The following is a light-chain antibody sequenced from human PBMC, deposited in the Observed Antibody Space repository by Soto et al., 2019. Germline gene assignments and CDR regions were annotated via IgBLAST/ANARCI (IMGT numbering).Light chain of an antibody. CDR1: SSNIGSNT. CDR2: SND. V-gene: IGLV1-44*01. Sequence: QAVVTQAPSASGTPGQRVTISCSGSSSNIGSNTVTWYQQVPGTAPKLLIYSNDQRPSGVPDRFSGSKYGTSASLAIAGLQSEEEADYYCAAWEDSLNGWVFGGGTKLNVL. CDR3: AAWEDSLNGWV. J-gene: IGLJ3*02.